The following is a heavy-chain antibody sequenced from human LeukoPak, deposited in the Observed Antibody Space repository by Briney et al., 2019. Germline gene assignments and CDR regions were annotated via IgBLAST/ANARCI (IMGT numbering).Heavy chain of an antibody. D-gene: IGHD2-15*01. J-gene: IGHJ3*02. CDR2: IYSGGST. Sequence: PGGSLRLSCAASGFTVSSNYMSWVRQAPGKGLEWVSVIYSGGSTYYADSVKGRFTISRDNFKNTLYLQMNSLRAEDTAVYYCARDGEKCSGGSCYDLDAFDIWGQGTMVTVSS. CDR1: GFTVSSNY. CDR3: ARDGEKCSGGSCYDLDAFDI. V-gene: IGHV3-66*01.